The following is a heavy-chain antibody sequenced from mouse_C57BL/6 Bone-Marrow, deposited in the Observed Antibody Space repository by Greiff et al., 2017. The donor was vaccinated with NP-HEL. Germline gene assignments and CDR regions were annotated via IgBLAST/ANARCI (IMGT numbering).Heavy chain of an antibody. Sequence: QVQLQQSGAELVRPGSSVKLSCKASGYTFTSYWMHWVKQRPIQGLEWIGNIDPSDSETHYNQKFKDKATLTVDKSSSTAYMQLSSLTSEDSAVYYCARRDWDGFDYWGQGTTLTVSS. CDR1: GYTFTSYW. CDR2: IDPSDSET. CDR3: ARRDWDGFDY. D-gene: IGHD4-1*01. V-gene: IGHV1-52*01. J-gene: IGHJ2*01.